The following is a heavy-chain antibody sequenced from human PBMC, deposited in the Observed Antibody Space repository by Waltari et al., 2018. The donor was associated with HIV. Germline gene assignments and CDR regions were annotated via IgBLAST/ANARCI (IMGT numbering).Heavy chain of an antibody. V-gene: IGHV4-34*01. CDR3: ARDGYCSGGSCYGVDY. D-gene: IGHD2-15*01. CDR2: INHSGST. CDR1: GGSFRGYY. Sequence: QVQLQQWGAGLLKPSETLSLTCAVYGGSFRGYYWSWIRQPPGKGLEWIGEINHSGSTNYNPSLKSRVTISVDTSKNQFSLKLSSVTAADTAVYYCARDGYCSGGSCYGVDYWGQGTLVTVSS. J-gene: IGHJ4*02.